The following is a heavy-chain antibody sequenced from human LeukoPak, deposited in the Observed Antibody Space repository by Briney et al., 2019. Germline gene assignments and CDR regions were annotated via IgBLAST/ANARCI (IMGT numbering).Heavy chain of an antibody. CDR3: ARDASPYSSGMAPNY. CDR2: INPSGGST. V-gene: IGHV1-46*01. CDR1: GGTFSSYA. D-gene: IGHD6-19*01. Sequence: ASVKVSCKASGGTFSSYAISWVRQAPGQGLEWMGIINPSGGSTSYAQKFQGRVTMTRDTSTSTVYMELSSLRSEDTAVYYCARDASPYSSGMAPNYWGQGTLVTVSS. J-gene: IGHJ4*02.